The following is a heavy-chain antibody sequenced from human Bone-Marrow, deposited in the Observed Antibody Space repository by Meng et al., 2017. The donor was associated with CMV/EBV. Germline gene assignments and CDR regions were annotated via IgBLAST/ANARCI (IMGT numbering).Heavy chain of an antibody. Sequence: GESLKISCAASGLTISNYAMSWVRQAPGKGLEWVSGISGSGDTTYYADSVKGRFTISRDNSENTLYLQMNSLRAGDTAVYYCAKERYDFWSGYSYFFDYWAQGTLVTVSS. CDR3: AKERYDFWSGYSYFFDY. CDR2: ISGSGDTT. CDR1: GLTISNYA. D-gene: IGHD3-3*01. J-gene: IGHJ4*02. V-gene: IGHV3-23*01.